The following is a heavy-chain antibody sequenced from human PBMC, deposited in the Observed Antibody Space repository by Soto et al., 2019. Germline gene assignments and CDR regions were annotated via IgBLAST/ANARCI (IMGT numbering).Heavy chain of an antibody. D-gene: IGHD6-13*01. J-gene: IGHJ6*02. CDR3: ARNVSRAADSYYGMDV. CDR1: GYTFTSYG. CDR2: ISGYNDDT. V-gene: IGHV1-18*04. Sequence: ASVKVSCTASGYTFTSYGINWVRQAPGQGLEWMGWISGYNDDTNYAQRLQGRVTMTTDTATGTAYMELRSLRSDDTAVYYCARNVSRAADSYYGMDVWGQGTTVT.